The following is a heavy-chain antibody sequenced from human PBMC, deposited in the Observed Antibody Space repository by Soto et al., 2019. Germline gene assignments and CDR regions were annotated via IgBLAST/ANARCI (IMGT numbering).Heavy chain of an antibody. D-gene: IGHD3-9*01. CDR3: AKGEYYDILTGPYYYYYGMDV. V-gene: IGHV3-23*01. CDR1: GFTFSSYA. CDR2: ISGSGGST. J-gene: IGHJ6*02. Sequence: LRLSCAASGFTFSSYAMSWVRQAPGEGLEWVSAISGSGGSTYYADSVKGRFTISRDNSKNTLYLQMNSLRAEDTAVYYCAKGEYYDILTGPYYYYYGMDVWGQGTTVTVSS.